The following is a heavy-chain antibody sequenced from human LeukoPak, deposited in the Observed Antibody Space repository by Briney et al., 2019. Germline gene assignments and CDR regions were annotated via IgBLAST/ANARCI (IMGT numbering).Heavy chain of an antibody. CDR2: IIPIFGTA. CDR3: ATEDGEPYVFDY. J-gene: IGHJ4*02. Sequence: SVKVSCNASGGTFSSYAISWVRQAPGQGLEWMGGIIPIFGTANYAQKFQGRVTITADKSTSTAYMELSSLRSEDTAVYYCATEDGEPYVFDYWGQGTLVTVSS. D-gene: IGHD4-17*01. CDR1: GGTFSSYA. V-gene: IGHV1-69*06.